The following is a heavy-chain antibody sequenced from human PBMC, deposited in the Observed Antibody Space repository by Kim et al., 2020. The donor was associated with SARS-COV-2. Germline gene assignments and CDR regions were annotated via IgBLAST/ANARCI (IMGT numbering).Heavy chain of an antibody. J-gene: IGHJ4*02. V-gene: IGHV3-48*03. CDR2: IIGSGTTI. CDR1: GFTFSSYE. Sequence: GGSLRLSCAASGFTFSSYEMNWVRQAPGKGMEWVSYIIGSGTTIYYADSARSRFTISRDNDKNSRYLQMISLRAEDTAGDYCARGANYSPFDYWGQGTLVTVSS. CDR3: ARGANYSPFDY. D-gene: IGHD4-4*01.